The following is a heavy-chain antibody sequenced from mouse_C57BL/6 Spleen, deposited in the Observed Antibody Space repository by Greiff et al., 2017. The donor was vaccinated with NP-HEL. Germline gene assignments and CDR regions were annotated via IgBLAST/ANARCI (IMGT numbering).Heavy chain of an antibody. J-gene: IGHJ2*01. Sequence: VQLQQSGAELVKPGASVKISCKASGYAFSSYWMNWVKQRPGKGLEWIGQIYPGDGDTNYNGKFKGKATLTADKSSSTAYMQLSSLTSEDSAVYFCARGAAQATIYFDYWGQGTTLTVSS. CDR1: GYAFSSYW. D-gene: IGHD3-2*02. CDR2: IYPGDGDT. V-gene: IGHV1-80*01. CDR3: ARGAAQATIYFDY.